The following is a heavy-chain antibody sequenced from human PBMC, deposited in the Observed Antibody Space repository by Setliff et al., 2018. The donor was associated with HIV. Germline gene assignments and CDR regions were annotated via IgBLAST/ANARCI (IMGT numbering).Heavy chain of an antibody. CDR2: VDPEDNNP. J-gene: IGHJ5*02. Sequence: ASVKVSCKASGFTFTDFYFHWVQQAPGKGLEWVGRVDPEDNNPTYAEKFRDRVTISADTSTNTAYLELRSLRSEDTAVYYCQTDDYYGSGTHWRGVPWGQGTLVTVSS. D-gene: IGHD3-10*01. CDR3: QTDDYYGSGTHWRGVP. CDR1: GFTFTDFY. V-gene: IGHV1-69-2*01.